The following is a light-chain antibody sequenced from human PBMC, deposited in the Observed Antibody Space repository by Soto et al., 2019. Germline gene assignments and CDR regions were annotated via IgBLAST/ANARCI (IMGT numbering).Light chain of an antibody. J-gene: IGLJ3*02. V-gene: IGLV1-40*01. Sequence: QLVLTQPPSVSGAPGQRVTISCTGSSSNIGAGYDVHWYQQLPGTAPKLLIYGNSNRSSGVPDRFSGSKSGTSASLAITGLQAEDEADYYCQSYDSSLSGSNWVFGGGTKLTVL. CDR1: SSNIGAGYD. CDR2: GNS. CDR3: QSYDSSLSGSNWV.